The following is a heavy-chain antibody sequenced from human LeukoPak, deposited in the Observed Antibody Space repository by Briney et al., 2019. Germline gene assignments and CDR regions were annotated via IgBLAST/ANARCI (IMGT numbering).Heavy chain of an antibody. CDR3: ARQVGPWDAFDI. CDR1: GGSVSSTTYY. D-gene: IGHD1-26*01. J-gene: IGHJ3*02. CDR2: INYSGST. V-gene: IGHV4-39*01. Sequence: SETLSLTCTVSGGSVSSTTYYWSWIRQPPGKGLEWIASINYSGSTYYNPSLKSRVTISVDTSENQFSLKLSSVTAADTAVYYCARQVGPWDAFDIWGQGTMVTVSS.